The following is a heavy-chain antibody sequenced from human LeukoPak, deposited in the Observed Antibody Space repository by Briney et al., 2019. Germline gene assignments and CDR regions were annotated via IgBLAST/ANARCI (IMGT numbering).Heavy chain of an antibody. CDR2: IVVGSGNT. D-gene: IGHD1-26*01. CDR3: AAAEQWELRVFDY. Sequence: GASVKVSCKASGFTFTSSAMQWVRQARGQRLEWIGWIVVGSGNTNYAQKFQERVTITRDMSTSTAYMELSSLRSEDTAVYYCAAAEQWELRVFDYWGQGTLVTVSS. V-gene: IGHV1-58*02. J-gene: IGHJ4*02. CDR1: GFTFTSSA.